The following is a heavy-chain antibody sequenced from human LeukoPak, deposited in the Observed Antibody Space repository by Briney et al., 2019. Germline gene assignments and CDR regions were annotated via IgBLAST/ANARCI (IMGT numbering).Heavy chain of an antibody. CDR2: IYTSGST. CDR3: ARVPCSGGSCYLIDP. Sequence: SETLSLTCTVSGGSISSYYWSWIRQPAGKGLEWIGRIYTSGSTNYNPSLKSRVTMSVDTSKNQFSLKLSSVTAADTAVYYCARVPCSGGSCYLIDPWGQGTLVTFSS. V-gene: IGHV4-4*07. J-gene: IGHJ5*02. D-gene: IGHD2-15*01. CDR1: GGSISSYY.